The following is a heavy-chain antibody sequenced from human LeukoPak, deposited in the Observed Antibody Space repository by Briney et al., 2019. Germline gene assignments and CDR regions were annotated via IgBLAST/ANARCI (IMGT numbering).Heavy chain of an antibody. J-gene: IGHJ4*02. CDR1: GFTFTSFS. Sequence: GESLRLSCAASGFTFTSFSIHWVRQAPGKGLEWVAVMSYDGINEFYLDSVKGRFTVSRDNSKNTLYLQMNSLRAEDTAVYYCAKSPAGSSWPSIDYWGQGTLVTVSS. CDR2: MSYDGINE. D-gene: IGHD6-13*01. V-gene: IGHV3-30*04. CDR3: AKSPAGSSWPSIDY.